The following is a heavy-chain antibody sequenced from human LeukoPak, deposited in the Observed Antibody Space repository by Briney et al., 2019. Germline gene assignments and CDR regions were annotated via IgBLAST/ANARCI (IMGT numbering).Heavy chain of an antibody. CDR1: GFTFGDYA. D-gene: IGHD5-12*01. V-gene: IGHV3-49*04. J-gene: IGHJ4*02. CDR3: TRGAWPIDY. CDR2: IRSRAYGGTT. Sequence: GGPLRLSCLVSGFTFGDYAMSWVRQAPGKGLEWVALIRSRAYGGTTEYAASVKGRFIMARDDSKSIAYLEMNSLKSGDTAVYYCTRGAWPIDYWGQGALVTVSS.